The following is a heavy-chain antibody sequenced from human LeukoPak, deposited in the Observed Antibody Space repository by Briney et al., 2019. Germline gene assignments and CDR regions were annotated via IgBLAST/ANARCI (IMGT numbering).Heavy chain of an antibody. CDR1: GYSFTTYW. CDR3: ARGVDGHTYGVDC. Sequence: GESLKISCRGSGYSFTTYWIAWVRQMPGKGLELMGIIYPDDSDTRYSPSFQGQVTISADNSITTAYLQWSSLEASDTAMYYCARGVDGHTYGVDCWGQGTLVTVSS. D-gene: IGHD2-8*01. J-gene: IGHJ4*02. CDR2: IYPDDSDT. V-gene: IGHV5-51*01.